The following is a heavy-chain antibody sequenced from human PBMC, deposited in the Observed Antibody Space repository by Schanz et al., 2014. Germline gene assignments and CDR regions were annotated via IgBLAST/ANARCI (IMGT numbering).Heavy chain of an antibody. CDR1: GFSFSTYA. Sequence: VQLVESGGGLVQPGGSLRLSCAASGFSFSTYAMHWVRQAPGKGLEWVAVILYDGSKTYYADSVKGRFTISRDNSKNTLYLQMNSLRAEDTAVYYCAKDPYGMDVWGQGTTVTVSS. CDR2: ILYDGSKT. J-gene: IGHJ6*02. CDR3: AKDPYGMDV. V-gene: IGHV3-30*04.